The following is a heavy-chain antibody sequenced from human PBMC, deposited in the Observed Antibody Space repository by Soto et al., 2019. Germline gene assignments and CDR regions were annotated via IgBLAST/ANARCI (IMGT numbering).Heavy chain of an antibody. D-gene: IGHD6-13*01. V-gene: IGHV1-3*01. CDR3: TRGRVSSSWYIH. J-gene: IGHJ4*02. CDR1: GYTFTSYA. CDR2: INAGNGNT. Sequence: GASVKVSCKASGYTFTSYAMHWVRQAPGQRLEWMGWINAGNGNTKYSQKFQGRVTITRDTSASTAYMELSSLRSEDTAVYYCTRGRVSSSWYIHWGQGTLVTVSS.